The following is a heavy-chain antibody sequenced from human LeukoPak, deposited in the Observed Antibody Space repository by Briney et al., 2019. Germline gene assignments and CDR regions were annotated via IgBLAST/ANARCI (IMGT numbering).Heavy chain of an antibody. V-gene: IGHV3-53*01. D-gene: IGHD2-8*02. CDR3: AKDRNTGYGMDV. CDR1: GFTVSSNY. J-gene: IGHJ6*02. CDR2: IYSGGSA. Sequence: PGGSLRLSCAVSGFTVSSNYMSWVRQAPGKGLEWVSVIYSGGSAYYVDSVKGRFTISRDNSRNTLFLQMNSLRAEDTAVYYCAKDRNTGYGMDVWGQGTTVTVSS.